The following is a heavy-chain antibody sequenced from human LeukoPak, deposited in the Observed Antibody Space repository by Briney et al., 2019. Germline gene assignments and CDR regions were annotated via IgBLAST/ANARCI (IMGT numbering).Heavy chain of an antibody. V-gene: IGHV3-48*04. Sequence: AGGSLRLSCAASGFTFSTYRMNWVRQAPGKGLEWVSYISSSSSTIYYADSVKGRFTISRDNAKNSLYLQMNSLRAEDTAVYYCARPKTGQWLVEGRLFDYWGQGTLVTVSS. CDR1: GFTFSTYR. CDR3: ARPKTGQWLVEGRLFDY. CDR2: ISSSSSTI. D-gene: IGHD6-19*01. J-gene: IGHJ4*02.